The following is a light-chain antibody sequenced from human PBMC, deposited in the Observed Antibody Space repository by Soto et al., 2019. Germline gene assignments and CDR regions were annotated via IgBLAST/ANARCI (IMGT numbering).Light chain of an antibody. Sequence: DIVMTQSPLSLPVTPGEPASISCRCSQSLLHSNGYNYLDWYLQKPGQSPQLLIYSGSTRASGVPDRFSGSGSGTDFTPKISRVEAEDVGVYYCMQGLQIPYTFGQGTKLEIK. V-gene: IGKV2-28*01. CDR2: SGS. CDR3: MQGLQIPYT. CDR1: QSLLHSNGYNY. J-gene: IGKJ2*01.